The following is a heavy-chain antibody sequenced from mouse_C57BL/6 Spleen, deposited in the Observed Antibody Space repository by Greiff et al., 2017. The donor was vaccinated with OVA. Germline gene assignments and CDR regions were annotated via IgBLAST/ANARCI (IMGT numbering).Heavy chain of an antibody. CDR3: ARGNYGSSYGLAY. J-gene: IGHJ3*01. CDR1: GYTFTSYW. CDR2: IDPSDSET. V-gene: IGHV1-52*01. D-gene: IGHD1-1*01. Sequence: QVQLQQPGAELVRPGSSVKLSCKASGYTFTSYWMHWVKQRPIQGLEWIGNIDPSDSETHYNQKFKDKATLTVDKSSSTAYMQLSSLTSEDSAVYYCARGNYGSSYGLAYWGQGTLVTVSA.